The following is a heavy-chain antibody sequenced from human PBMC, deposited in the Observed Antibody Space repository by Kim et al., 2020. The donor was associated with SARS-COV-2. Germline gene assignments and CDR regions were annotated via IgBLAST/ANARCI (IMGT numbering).Heavy chain of an antibody. J-gene: IGHJ6*02. CDR2: VYYGGST. CDR1: GGSIGSSNYY. V-gene: IGHV4-39*01. Sequence: SETLSLTCIVSGGSIGSSNYYWGWIRQPPGKGLEWIGTVYYGGSTYYNPSLKSRVTISADTSKNQFSLKLSSVTATDTAVYYCVFSSSWYINGMDVWGQG. CDR3: VFSSSWYINGMDV. D-gene: IGHD6-13*01.